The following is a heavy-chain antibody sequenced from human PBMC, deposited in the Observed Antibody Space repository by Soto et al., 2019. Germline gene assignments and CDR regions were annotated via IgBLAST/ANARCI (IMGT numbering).Heavy chain of an antibody. D-gene: IGHD2-21*02. CDR1: GGSISSSSYY. J-gene: IGHJ4*02. CDR2: IYYSGST. V-gene: IGHV4-39*01. Sequence: SETLSLTCTVSGGSISSSSYYWGWIRQPPGKGLEWIGSIYYSGSTYYNPSLKSRVTISVDTSKNQFSLKLSSVTAADTAVYYCASQVFEVVTALPEDFDYWGPGTLVTVSS. CDR3: ASQVFEVVTALPEDFDY.